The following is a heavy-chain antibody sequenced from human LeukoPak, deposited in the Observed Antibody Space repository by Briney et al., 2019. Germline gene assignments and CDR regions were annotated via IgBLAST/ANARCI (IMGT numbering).Heavy chain of an antibody. CDR3: ARYSSSWYPTPSGYYYYYGMDV. J-gene: IGHJ6*04. D-gene: IGHD6-13*01. CDR2: FDPEDGET. Sequence: ASVKVSCKVSGYTLTELSMHWVRQAPGKGLEWVGGFDPEDGETIYAQKFQGRVTMTEDTSTDTAYMELSSLRSEDTAVYYCARYSSSWYPTPSGYYYYYGMDVWGKGTTVTVSS. V-gene: IGHV1-24*01. CDR1: GYTLTELS.